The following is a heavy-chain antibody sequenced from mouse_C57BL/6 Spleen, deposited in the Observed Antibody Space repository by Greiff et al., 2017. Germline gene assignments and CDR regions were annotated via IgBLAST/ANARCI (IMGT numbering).Heavy chain of an antibody. J-gene: IGHJ4*01. CDR3: ARRGDYYGSSSHYYAMDY. D-gene: IGHD1-1*01. V-gene: IGHV5-6*01. CDR1: GFTFSSYG. CDR2: ISSGGSYT. Sequence: EVKLVESGGDLVKPGGSLKLSCAASGFTFSSYGMSWVRQTPDKRLEWVATISSGGSYTYYPDSVKGRFTISRDNAKNTLYLQMSSLKSEDTAMYYCARRGDYYGSSSHYYAMDYWGQGTSVTVSS.